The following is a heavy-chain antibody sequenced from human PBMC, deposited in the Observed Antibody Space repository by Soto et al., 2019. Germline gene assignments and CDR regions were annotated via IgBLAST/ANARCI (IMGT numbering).Heavy chain of an antibody. J-gene: IGHJ4*02. V-gene: IGHV1-69*04. CDR1: GGTFSSYT. CDR3: ARDDGGSSWDNSFDY. D-gene: IGHD6-13*01. CDR2: IIPILGIA. Sequence: GASVKVSCKASGGTFSSYTISWVRQAPGQGLEWMGRIIPILGIANYAQKFQGRVTITADKSTSTAYMELSSLRSEDTAVYYCARDDGGSSWDNSFDYWGQGTLVTVSS.